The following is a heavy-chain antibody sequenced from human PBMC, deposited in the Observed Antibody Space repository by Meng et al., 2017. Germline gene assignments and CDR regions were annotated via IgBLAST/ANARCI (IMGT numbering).Heavy chain of an antibody. CDR1: GFTFSSYA. CDR3: ASPRGPETDYYDTGFDI. J-gene: IGHJ3*02. CDR2: ISYDGSNK. Sequence: GESLKISCAASGFTFSSYAMHWVRQAPGKGLEWVAVISYDGSNKYYADSVKGRFTISRDNSKNTLYPQMNSLRAEDTAVYYCASPRGPETDYYDTGFDIWGQGTMVTVSS. V-gene: IGHV3-30*04. D-gene: IGHD3-22*01.